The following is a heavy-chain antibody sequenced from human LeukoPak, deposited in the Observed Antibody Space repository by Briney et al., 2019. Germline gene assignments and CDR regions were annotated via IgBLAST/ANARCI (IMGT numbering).Heavy chain of an antibody. CDR3: ANGKDYVWGSYRPPFGD. V-gene: IGHV3-30*02. CDR1: GFTFSSYG. Sequence: GGSLRLSCAASGFTFSSYGMHWARQAPGKGLEWVAFIRYDGSNKYYADSVKGRFTISRDNSKNTLYLQMNSLRAEDTAVYYCANGKDYVWGSYRPPFGDWGQGTLVTVSS. D-gene: IGHD3-16*02. J-gene: IGHJ4*02. CDR2: IRYDGSNK.